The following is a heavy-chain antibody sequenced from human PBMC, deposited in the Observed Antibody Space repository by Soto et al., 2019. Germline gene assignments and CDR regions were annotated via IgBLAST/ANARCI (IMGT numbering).Heavy chain of an antibody. CDR2: IYYSGST. D-gene: IGHD3-16*01. V-gene: IGHV4-31*03. Sequence: SETLSLTCTVSGGSISSGGYYWSWIRQHPGKGLEWIGYIYYSGSTYYNPSLKSRVTISVDTSKNQFSLKLSSVTAADTAVYYCSSLRGGYTPYYFDYWGQGTLVTVSS. CDR3: SSLRGGYTPYYFDY. J-gene: IGHJ4*02. CDR1: GGSISSGGYY.